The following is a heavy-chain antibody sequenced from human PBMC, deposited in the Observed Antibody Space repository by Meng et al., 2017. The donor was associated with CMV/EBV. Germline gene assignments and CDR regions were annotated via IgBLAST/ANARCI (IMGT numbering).Heavy chain of an antibody. J-gene: IGHJ4*02. V-gene: IGHV1-69*05. D-gene: IGHD6-19*01. Sequence: SVTVSCKPSGGTFSSYAFIWVRQAPGQGLEWMAGIVPIFGTTDYAQKFQGRVTLTTDESTSTAYMELSSLTSEDTAVYYCARSSQWLLPNLDHWGQGTLVTVSS. CDR1: GGTFSSYA. CDR3: ARSSQWLLPNLDH. CDR2: IVPIFGTT.